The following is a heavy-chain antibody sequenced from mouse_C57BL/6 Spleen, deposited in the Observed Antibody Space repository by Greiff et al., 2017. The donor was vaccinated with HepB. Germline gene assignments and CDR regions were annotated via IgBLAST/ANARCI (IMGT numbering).Heavy chain of an antibody. D-gene: IGHD4-1*01. V-gene: IGHV14-1*01. CDR1: GFNIKDYY. Sequence: EVKLMESGAELVRPGASVKLSCTASGFNIKDYYMHWVKQRPEQGLEWIGRIDPEDGDTEYAPKFQGKATMTADTSSNTAYLQLSSLTSEDTAVYYCTTENWDVSYFDYWGQGTTLTVSS. CDR2: IDPEDGDT. J-gene: IGHJ2*01. CDR3: TTENWDVSYFDY.